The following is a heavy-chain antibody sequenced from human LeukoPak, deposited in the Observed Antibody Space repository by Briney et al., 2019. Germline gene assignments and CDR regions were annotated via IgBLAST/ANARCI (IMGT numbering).Heavy chain of an antibody. J-gene: IGHJ5*02. CDR3: ARDGAVAGSYGFDP. D-gene: IGHD6-19*01. Sequence: ASVKVSCKVSGYTLTELSMHWVRQAPGMGLEWMGGFDPEDGETIYAQKFQGRVTMTRDTSTSTVYMELSSLRSEDTAVYYCARDGAVAGSYGFDPWGQGTLVTLSS. CDR1: GYTLTELS. CDR2: FDPEDGET. V-gene: IGHV1-24*01.